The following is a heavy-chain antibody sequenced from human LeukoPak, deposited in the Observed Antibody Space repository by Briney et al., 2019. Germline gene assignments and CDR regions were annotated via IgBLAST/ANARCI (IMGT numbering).Heavy chain of an antibody. D-gene: IGHD3-16*01. Sequence: GGSLRLSCAASGLSFSSFAMSWFRQGPARGLEWVPSIRGNGEKFYADSVKGRFNLSRDSSRNMVYFQLNNLRVEDTAIYYCAKASWVSSTDAVRWGQGTLVTVSS. CDR2: IRGNGEK. V-gene: IGHV3-23*01. J-gene: IGHJ4*02. CDR3: AKASWVSSTDAVR. CDR1: GLSFSSFA.